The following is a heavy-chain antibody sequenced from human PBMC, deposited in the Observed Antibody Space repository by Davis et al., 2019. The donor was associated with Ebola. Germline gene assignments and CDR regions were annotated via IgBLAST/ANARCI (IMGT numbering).Heavy chain of an antibody. CDR2: IAYTGNT. CDR3: ARGGLVPAALDL. CDR1: GASMTSYY. D-gene: IGHD2-2*01. Sequence: PSETLPLTCTVSGASMTSYYWSWIRQPPGKGLEWIGYIAYTGNTIYNPALKSRVTISGDTSKKQFSLRLSSVTAAATAVYYCARGGLVPAALDLWGQGTMVTVSS. J-gene: IGHJ3*01. V-gene: IGHV4-59*01.